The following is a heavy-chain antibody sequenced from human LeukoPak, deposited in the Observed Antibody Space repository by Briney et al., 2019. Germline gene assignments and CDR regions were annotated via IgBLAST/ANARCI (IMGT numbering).Heavy chain of an antibody. Sequence: SETLSLTCTVSGGSISSSSYYWGWIRQPPGKGLEWIGSIYYSGSTYYNPSLKSRVTISVDTSKNQFSLKPSSVTAADTAVYYCARGSAIGYCSGGSCYHLDYWGQGTLVTVSS. J-gene: IGHJ4*02. CDR3: ARGSAIGYCSGGSCYHLDY. D-gene: IGHD2-15*01. CDR2: IYYSGST. CDR1: GGSISSSSYY. V-gene: IGHV4-39*01.